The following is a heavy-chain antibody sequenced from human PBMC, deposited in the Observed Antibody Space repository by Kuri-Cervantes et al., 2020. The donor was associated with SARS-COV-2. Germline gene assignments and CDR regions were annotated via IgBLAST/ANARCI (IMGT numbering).Heavy chain of an antibody. CDR2: INHSGST. D-gene: IGHD6-13*01. CDR3: ARCLAAAGSPPPAYYYYMDV. V-gene: IGHV4-34*01. J-gene: IGHJ6*03. Sequence: GSLRLSCAVYGGSFSGYYWSWIRQPPGKGLEWIGEINHSGSTNYNPSLKSRVTMSVDTSKNQFSLKLSSVTAADTAVYYCARCLAAAGSPPPAYYYYMDVWGKGTTVTVSS. CDR1: GGSFSGYY.